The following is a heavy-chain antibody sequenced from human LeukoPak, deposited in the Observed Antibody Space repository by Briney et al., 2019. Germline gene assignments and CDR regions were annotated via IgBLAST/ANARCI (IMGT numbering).Heavy chain of an antibody. D-gene: IGHD3-10*01. CDR3: ARDSRYYYDSRNYDNVAFDM. Sequence: GGSLRLSCAASGFTFSSHWMHWVRQVPGKGLVWVARISSDGRTTSYADSVKGRFTISRDNAKNTLYLQMNSLRVEDTAVYYCARDSRYYYDSRNYDNVAFDMWGQGTMVTVSS. J-gene: IGHJ3*02. V-gene: IGHV3-74*01. CDR1: GFTFSSHW. CDR2: ISSDGRTT.